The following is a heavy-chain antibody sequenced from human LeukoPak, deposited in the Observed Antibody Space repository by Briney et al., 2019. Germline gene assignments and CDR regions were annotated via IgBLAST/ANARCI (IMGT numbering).Heavy chain of an antibody. CDR3: ARGSITIFGVVSLFDY. J-gene: IGHJ4*02. CDR2: ISAYNGNT. V-gene: IGHV1-18*01. D-gene: IGHD3-3*01. CDR1: GYTFTSYG. Sequence: ASVEVPCKASGYTFTSYGISWVRQAPGQGLEWMGWISAYNGNTNYAQKLQGRVTMTIDTSTSTAYMELRSLRSEDTAVYYCARGSITIFGVVSLFDYWGQGTLVTVSS.